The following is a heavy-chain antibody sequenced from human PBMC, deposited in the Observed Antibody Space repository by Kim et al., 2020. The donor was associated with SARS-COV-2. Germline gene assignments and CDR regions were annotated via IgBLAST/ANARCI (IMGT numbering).Heavy chain of an antibody. CDR3: ARGRGGVVPAPRLGLGPHYDYFIMDV. CDR2: SHESGST. J-gene: IGHJ6*02. D-gene: IGHD3-16*01. CDR1: SGSFSGHY. V-gene: IGHV4-34*01. Sequence: SETLSLTCGVYSGSFSGHYWSWIRQPPGKGLEWIGKSHESGSTNYNPSLKSRATISIDTSKIQFSLKLSSLTAADTGFYYCARGRGGVVPAPRLGLGPHYDYFIMDVWGHGTTVTVSS.